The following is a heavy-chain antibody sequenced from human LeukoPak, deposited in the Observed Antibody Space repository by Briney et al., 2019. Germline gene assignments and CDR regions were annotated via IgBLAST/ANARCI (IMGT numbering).Heavy chain of an antibody. V-gene: IGHV3-7*01. CDR3: ARGTRGHYDSSGYYINVD. CDR2: IKQDGSEK. Sequence: PGGSLRLSCAASGFTFSSYWMSWVRQAPGKGLEWVANIKQDGSEKYYVDSVKGRFTISRDNAKNSLYLQMNSLRAEDTAVYYCARGTRGHYDSSGYYINVDWGQGTLVTVSS. D-gene: IGHD3-22*01. CDR1: GFTFSSYW. J-gene: IGHJ4*02.